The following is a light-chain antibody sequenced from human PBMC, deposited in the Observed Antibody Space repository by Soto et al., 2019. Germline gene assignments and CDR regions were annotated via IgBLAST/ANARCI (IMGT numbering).Light chain of an antibody. CDR2: DVS. CDR1: SSDVGGYNS. J-gene: IGLJ1*01. V-gene: IGLV2-14*01. Sequence: QSALTQPASVSGSPGLSIAISCTGTSSDVGGYNSVSWYQQHPGKAPKLMIYDVSNRPSGVSNRFSGSKSGNTASLTISGLQAEDEGGYYCSSYTTGGSYVFGTGTKVTVL. CDR3: SSYTTGGSYV.